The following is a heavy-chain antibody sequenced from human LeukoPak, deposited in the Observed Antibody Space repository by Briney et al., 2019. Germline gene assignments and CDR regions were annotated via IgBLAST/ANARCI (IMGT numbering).Heavy chain of an antibody. J-gene: IGHJ4*02. Sequence: PGGSLRLSFAASGFTFSSYGMHWVRQAPGKGLEGVAFIRYDGSNKYYADSVKGRFTISIDNSKNTLYLQMNSLRAEDSAVCYCANPRYQLQIFDYWGQGTLVTVSS. V-gene: IGHV3-30*02. CDR3: ANPRYQLQIFDY. D-gene: IGHD2-2*01. CDR2: IRYDGSNK. CDR1: GFTFSSYG.